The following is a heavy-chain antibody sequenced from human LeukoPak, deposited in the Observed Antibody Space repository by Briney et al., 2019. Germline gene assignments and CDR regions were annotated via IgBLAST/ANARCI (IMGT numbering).Heavy chain of an antibody. CDR1: GFTFSSYS. CDR2: ISSSSSTI. J-gene: IGHJ3*02. CDR3: ARVMEAAAGIGDAFDI. V-gene: IGHV3-48*04. D-gene: IGHD6-13*01. Sequence: PGGSLRLSCAASGFTFSSYSMNWVRQAPGKGLEWVSYISSSSSTIYYADSVKGRFTISRDNAKNSLYLQMNSLRAEDTAVYYCARVMEAAAGIGDAFDIWGQGTLVTVSS.